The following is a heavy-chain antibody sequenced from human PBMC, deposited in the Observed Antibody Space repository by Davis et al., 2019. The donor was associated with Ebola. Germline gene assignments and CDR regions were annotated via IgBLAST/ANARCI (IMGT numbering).Heavy chain of an antibody. V-gene: IGHV1-69*13. D-gene: IGHD6-13*01. CDR1: GGTFSSYA. Sequence: SVKVSCKASGGTFSSYAISWVRQAPGQGLEWMGGIIPIFGTANYAQKFQGRVTITADESTSTAYMELSSLRSEDTAVYYCAASTSSPLVNDYWGQGTLVTVSS. J-gene: IGHJ4*02. CDR3: AASTSSPLVNDY. CDR2: IIPIFGTA.